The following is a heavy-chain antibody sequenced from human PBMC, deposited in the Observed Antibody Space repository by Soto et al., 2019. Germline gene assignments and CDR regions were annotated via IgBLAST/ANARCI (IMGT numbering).Heavy chain of an antibody. CDR1: GGSISSSNW. CDR3: AGSGTHHDFWSGYHDGFDI. CDR2: IYHSGST. D-gene: IGHD3-3*01. Sequence: PSETLSLTCAVSGGSISSSNWWSWVRQPPGKGLEWIGEIYHSGSTNYNPSLKSRVTISVDKSKNQFSLKLSSVTAADTAVYYCAGSGTHHDFWSGYHDGFDIWRQRKMVT. J-gene: IGHJ3*02. V-gene: IGHV4-4*02.